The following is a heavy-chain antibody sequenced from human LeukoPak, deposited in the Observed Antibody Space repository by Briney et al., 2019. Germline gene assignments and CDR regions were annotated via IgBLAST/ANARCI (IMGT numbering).Heavy chain of an antibody. CDR1: VFTFSRHC. CDR2: IKQHGSDR. J-gene: IGHJ4*02. D-gene: IGHD1-1*01. V-gene: IGHV3-7*01. Sequence: PGGSLSLSCAPSVFTFSRHCMDWACRAPGRGLEWVANIKQHGSDRFYFDPVKVRYTISRDNDKSSLYLQMNSLRAEDRAVYYCAQVRVGWGQGTLVTVSS. CDR3: AQVRVG.